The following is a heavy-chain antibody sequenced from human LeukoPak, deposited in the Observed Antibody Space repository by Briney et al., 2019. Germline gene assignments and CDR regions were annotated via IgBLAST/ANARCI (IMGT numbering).Heavy chain of an antibody. CDR3: ARGQKYRNGYTVTELGSGYFDY. D-gene: IGHD5-18*01. CDR1: GGSISSYY. J-gene: IGHJ4*02. Sequence: RSSETLSLTCTVSGGSISSYYWSWIRQPAGKGLEWIGRIYTSGSTNYNPSLKSRVTISVDTSKNQFSLTLSSVTAADTAVYYCARGQKYRNGYTVTELGSGYFDYWGQGTLVTVSS. V-gene: IGHV4-4*07. CDR2: IYTSGST.